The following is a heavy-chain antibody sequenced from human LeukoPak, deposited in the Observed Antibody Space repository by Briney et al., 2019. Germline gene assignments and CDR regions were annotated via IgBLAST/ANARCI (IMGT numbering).Heavy chain of an antibody. Sequence: SVKVSCKASGGTFSSYAISWVRQAPGQGLEWMGGIIPIFGTANYAQKFQGRVTITTDESTSTAYMELSSLRSEDTAVYYCARDHVLGSHHYFYYWGQGTLVTVSS. CDR3: ARDHVLGSHHYFYY. J-gene: IGHJ4*02. CDR1: GGTFSSYA. V-gene: IGHV1-69*05. D-gene: IGHD2-8*02. CDR2: IIPIFGTA.